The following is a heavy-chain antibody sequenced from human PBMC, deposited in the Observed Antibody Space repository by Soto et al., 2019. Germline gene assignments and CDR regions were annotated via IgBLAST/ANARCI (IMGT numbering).Heavy chain of an antibody. CDR1: GGTFNNYA. J-gene: IGHJ4*02. CDR2: IIPIIGTA. CDR3: ASSYGTSWYGDY. D-gene: IGHD6-13*01. Sequence: QVQLVQSGAEVKKPGTSVKVSCKASGGTFNNYAITWVRQAPGQGLEWMGGIIPIIGTANYAQKFQGRITITADESTRTVYMELSSLRSEDTALYYCASSYGTSWYGDYWGQGTLVTVSS. V-gene: IGHV1-69*01.